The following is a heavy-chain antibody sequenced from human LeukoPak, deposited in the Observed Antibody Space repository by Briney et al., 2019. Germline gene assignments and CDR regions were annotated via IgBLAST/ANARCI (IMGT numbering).Heavy chain of an antibody. V-gene: IGHV1-69*04. Sequence: GASVKVSCKASGGTFSSYAISWVRQAPGQGLEWMGRIIPILGIANYAQKFQGRVTITADKSTCTAYMELSSLRSEDTAVYYCARGNYYDSSGYYHYWGRGTLVTVSS. CDR1: GGTFSSYA. CDR3: ARGNYYDSSGYYHY. CDR2: IIPILGIA. D-gene: IGHD3-22*01. J-gene: IGHJ4*02.